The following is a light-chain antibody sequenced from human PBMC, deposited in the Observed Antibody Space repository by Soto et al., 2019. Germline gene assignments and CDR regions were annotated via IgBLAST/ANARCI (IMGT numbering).Light chain of an antibody. J-gene: IGKJ3*01. CDR2: DAS. V-gene: IGKV1-5*01. Sequence: DIQMTQSPSTLSASVGDRVTITCRASQTISTWLAWYQHKPGKAPNLLIYDASSLQSGVPSRFSGSGSGTEFSLSITGLQPDDFATYYCQYYRGLSSFGPGTKVDI. CDR1: QTISTW. CDR3: QYYRGLSS.